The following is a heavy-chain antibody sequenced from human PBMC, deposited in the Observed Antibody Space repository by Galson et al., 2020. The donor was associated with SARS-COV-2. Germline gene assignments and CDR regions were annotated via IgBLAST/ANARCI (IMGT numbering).Heavy chain of an antibody. D-gene: IGHD3-10*01. Sequence: GSLRLSCEASGFTFSTYGMDWVRQAPGKGLEWVAVIWYDGSNKYYADSVKGRFTISRDNSKNTLYLQMNSLRADDTALYYCARGSSSNAFDIWGQGTMVTVSS. CDR3: ARGSSSNAFDI. CDR1: GFTFSTYG. CDR2: IWYDGSNK. J-gene: IGHJ3*02. V-gene: IGHV3-33*01.